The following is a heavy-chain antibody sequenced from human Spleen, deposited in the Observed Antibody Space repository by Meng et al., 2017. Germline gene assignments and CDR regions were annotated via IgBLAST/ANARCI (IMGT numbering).Heavy chain of an antibody. Sequence: GESLKISCAASGFTFSSYAMSWVRQAPGKGLEWVSAISGSGGSTYYADSVKGRFTISSDNSKNTLYLQMTSLGAEDTAVYCCAKGMYCYGSGIYSIVDYWGQGTLVTVSS. CDR1: GFTFSSYA. CDR3: AKGMYCYGSGIYSIVDY. CDR2: ISGSGGST. V-gene: IGHV3-23*01. D-gene: IGHD3-10*01. J-gene: IGHJ4*02.